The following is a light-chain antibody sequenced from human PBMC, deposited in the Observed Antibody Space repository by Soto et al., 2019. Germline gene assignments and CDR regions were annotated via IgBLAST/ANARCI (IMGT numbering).Light chain of an antibody. Sequence: EIVLTQSPGTLSLSPGERATLSCRASQSVSSNNLAWYQQRPGQAPRVVIYGASTRATGIPERFSGSGSGTDFTRTISRLEPEDFAVYYCQQYGSSPFTFGPGTKVDIK. CDR2: GAS. V-gene: IGKV3-20*01. J-gene: IGKJ3*01. CDR3: QQYGSSPFT. CDR1: QSVSSNN.